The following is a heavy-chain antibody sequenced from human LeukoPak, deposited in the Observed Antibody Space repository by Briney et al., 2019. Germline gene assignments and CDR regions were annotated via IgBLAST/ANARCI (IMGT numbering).Heavy chain of an antibody. J-gene: IGHJ6*02. CDR3: ARGHYGLDV. CDR2: ISYDGSNK. Sequence: GRSLRLTCAASGFTFSSYAMHWVRQAPGKGVEGGAVISYDGSNKYYADSVKGGFTISRDNSKNTLYLQMNSLRAEDTAVSHCARGHYGLDVWGQGTTVTVSS. V-gene: IGHV3-30*01. CDR1: GFTFSSYA.